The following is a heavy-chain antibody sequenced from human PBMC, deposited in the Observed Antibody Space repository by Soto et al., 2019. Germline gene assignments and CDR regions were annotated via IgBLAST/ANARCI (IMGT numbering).Heavy chain of an antibody. CDR1: GGSFSGYY. Sequence: SETLSLTCAVYGGSFSGYYWSWIRQPPGKGLEWIGEINHSGSTNYNPSLKSRVTISVDTSKNQFSLKLSSVTAADTAVYYCARGMAAAGSDAFDIWGQGTMVTVSS. D-gene: IGHD6-13*01. J-gene: IGHJ3*02. CDR2: INHSGST. V-gene: IGHV4-34*01. CDR3: ARGMAAAGSDAFDI.